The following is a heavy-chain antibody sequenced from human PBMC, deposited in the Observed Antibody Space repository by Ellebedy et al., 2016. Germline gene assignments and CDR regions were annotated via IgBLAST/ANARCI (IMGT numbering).Heavy chain of an antibody. CDR1: GYTFTSYG. V-gene: IGHV1-18*01. J-gene: IGHJ4*02. CDR3: ARNCGGDCYLYYFDY. D-gene: IGHD2-21*02. Sequence: ASVKVSCXASGYTFTSYGISWVRQAPGQGLEWMGWISAYNGNTNYAQKLQGRVTMTTDTSTSTAYMELSSLRSEDTAVYYCARNCGGDCYLYYFDYWGQGTLVTVSS. CDR2: ISAYNGNT.